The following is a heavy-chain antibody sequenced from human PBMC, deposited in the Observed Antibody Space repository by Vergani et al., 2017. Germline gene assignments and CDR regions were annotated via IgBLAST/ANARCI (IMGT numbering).Heavy chain of an antibody. CDR2: IIPIFGIA. D-gene: IGHD2-15*01. CDR1: GGTFSSYA. V-gene: IGHV1-69*17. CDR3: ARSDCSGGSCYHFGY. Sequence: QVQLVQSGAEVKKPGSSVKVSCKASGGTFSSYAISWVRQAPGQGLEWMGGIIPIFGIANYAQKFQGRVTITADKSTSTAYMELISLRSEDTAVYYCARSDCSGGSCYHFGYWGQGTLVTVSS. J-gene: IGHJ4*02.